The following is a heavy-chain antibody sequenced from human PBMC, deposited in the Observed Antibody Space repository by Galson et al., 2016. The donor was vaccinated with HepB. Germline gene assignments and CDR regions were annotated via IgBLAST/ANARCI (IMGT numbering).Heavy chain of an antibody. J-gene: IGHJ4*02. V-gene: IGHV3-33*01. D-gene: IGHD6-13*01. CDR3: ATSILAAGIFGD. Sequence: SLRLSCAASGFSFSTHGMNWVRQAPGRGLEWVAVIWYDGSDQYYADSVKGRFTISRDNSKSILYLQMNSLRAEDTAVYYCATSILAAGIFGDWGQGTPVTVSS. CDR1: GFSFSTHG. CDR2: IWYDGSDQ.